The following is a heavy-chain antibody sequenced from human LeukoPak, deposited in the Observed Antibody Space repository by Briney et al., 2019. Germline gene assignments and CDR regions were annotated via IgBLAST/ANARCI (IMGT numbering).Heavy chain of an antibody. Sequence: SETLSLTCAVSGYSISSGYYWSWIRQPPGKGLEWIGYIYYSGSTYYNPSLKSRVTISVDTSKNQFSLKLSSVTAADTAVYYCARDRNYYDSSGYYFDYWGQGTLVTVSS. D-gene: IGHD3-22*01. J-gene: IGHJ4*02. CDR2: IYYSGST. V-gene: IGHV4-30-4*08. CDR1: GYSISSGYY. CDR3: ARDRNYYDSSGYYFDY.